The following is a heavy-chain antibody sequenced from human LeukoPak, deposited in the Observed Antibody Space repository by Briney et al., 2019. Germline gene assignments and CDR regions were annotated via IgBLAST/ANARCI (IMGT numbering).Heavy chain of an antibody. CDR1: GGIFSSYA. D-gene: IGHD6-25*01. J-gene: IGHJ4*02. V-gene: IGHV1-69*05. Sequence: ASVKVSCKASGGIFSSYAISWVRQAPGQGLEWMGGIIPIFGTANYAQKFQGRVTITTDESTSTAYMELSSLRSEDTAVYYCARDPYQDRTAAPPDYWGQGTLVTVSS. CDR3: ARDPYQDRTAAPPDY. CDR2: IIPIFGTA.